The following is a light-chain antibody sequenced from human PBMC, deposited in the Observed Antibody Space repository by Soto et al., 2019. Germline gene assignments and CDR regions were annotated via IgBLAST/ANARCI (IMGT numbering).Light chain of an antibody. CDR2: GAS. CDR3: QQYTDWPRT. Sequence: EILMTQSPGTLSVSPGERATLSCRASQSVSRNLAWYQQKPGQAPRLLIYGASTRAAGIPARFSGSGSGTEFTLTISSLQSEDFAVYYCQQYTDWPRTFGQGTKVEIK. CDR1: QSVSRN. J-gene: IGKJ1*01. V-gene: IGKV3-15*01.